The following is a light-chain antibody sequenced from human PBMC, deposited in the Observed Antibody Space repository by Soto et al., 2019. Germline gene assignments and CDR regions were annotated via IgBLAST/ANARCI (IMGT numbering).Light chain of an antibody. Sequence: LSASLGDRVTITCRASQGIRGDLGWYQQKPGKAPKLLISATSTLQSGVPSRFSGRGSGTNFTLTISSLQSEDSATYYCIQDFISPLTVGQGTKVDIK. CDR2: ATS. CDR1: QGIRGD. CDR3: IQDFISPLT. V-gene: IGKV1-6*01. J-gene: IGKJ1*01.